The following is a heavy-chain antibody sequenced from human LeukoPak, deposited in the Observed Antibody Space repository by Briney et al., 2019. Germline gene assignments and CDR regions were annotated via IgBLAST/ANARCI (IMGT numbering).Heavy chain of an antibody. J-gene: IGHJ4*02. CDR3: VTKVWNSSWWGLY. CDR1: GGSFSGYY. Sequence: PSETLSLTCAVYGGSFSGYYWSWIRQPPGKGLEWIGEINHSGSTNYNPSLKSRVTISVDTSKNQFSLKVSSVTAADTAMYYCVTKVWNSSWWGLYWGQGTLVTVSS. CDR2: INHSGST. V-gene: IGHV4-34*01. D-gene: IGHD6-13*01.